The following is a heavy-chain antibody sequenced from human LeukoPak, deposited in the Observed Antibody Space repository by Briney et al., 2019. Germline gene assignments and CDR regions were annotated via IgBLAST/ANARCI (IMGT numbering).Heavy chain of an antibody. J-gene: IGHJ4*02. CDR3: ARDPLLYYYELRIHY. Sequence: PSETLSLTCTVSGGSISYYNWRRIRQPAGKGLECIGRIYTSGSTKYNPSLKSRVTVSVDTSKNQFSLKLSSVTAADTAVYYCARDPLLYYYELRIHYWGPGTLVTVSS. D-gene: IGHD3-22*01. CDR2: IYTSGST. CDR1: GGSISYYN. V-gene: IGHV4-4*07.